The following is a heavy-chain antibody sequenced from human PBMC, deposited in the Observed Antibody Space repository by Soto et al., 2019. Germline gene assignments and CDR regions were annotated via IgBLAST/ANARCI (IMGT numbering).Heavy chain of an antibody. CDR2: MNPNTGNT. CDR3: TRGTHNYKFDP. Sequence: ASVKVSCKVSGYIFITYDINWVRQAPGHGLEWMGWMNPNTGNTVFAQKFQGRVTMTRNTSITTAYLELSSLTSGDTGVYYCTRGTHNYKFDPWGQGTLVTVSS. J-gene: IGHJ5*02. D-gene: IGHD4-4*01. V-gene: IGHV1-8*01. CDR1: GYIFITYD.